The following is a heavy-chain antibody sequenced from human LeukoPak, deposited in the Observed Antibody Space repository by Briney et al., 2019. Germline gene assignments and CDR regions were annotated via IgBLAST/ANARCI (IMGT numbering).Heavy chain of an antibody. Sequence: PSETLSLTCTVSGGSISSSSYYWGWIRQPPGKGLEWIGSIYYSGSTYYNPSLKSRVTISVDTSKNQFFLKLSSVTAADTAVYYCARVPVSVHYFDYWGQGTLVTVSS. CDR2: IYYSGST. CDR1: GGSISSSSYY. D-gene: IGHD5/OR15-5a*01. V-gene: IGHV4-39*01. J-gene: IGHJ4*02. CDR3: ARVPVSVHYFDY.